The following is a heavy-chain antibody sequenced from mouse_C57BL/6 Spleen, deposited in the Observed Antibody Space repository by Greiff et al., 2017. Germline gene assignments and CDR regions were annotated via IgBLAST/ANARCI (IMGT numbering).Heavy chain of an antibody. V-gene: IGHV1-82*01. D-gene: IGHD4-1*01. J-gene: IGHJ4*01. CDR2: IYPGDGDT. CDR3: ALTGPYAMDY. CDR1: GYAFSSSW. Sequence: QVQLQQSGPELVKPGASVKISCKASGYAFSSSWMNWVKQRPGKGLEWIGRIYPGDGDTNYNGKFKGKATLTADKSSSTAYMQLSSLTSEDSAVXFCALTGPYAMDYWGQGTSVTVSS.